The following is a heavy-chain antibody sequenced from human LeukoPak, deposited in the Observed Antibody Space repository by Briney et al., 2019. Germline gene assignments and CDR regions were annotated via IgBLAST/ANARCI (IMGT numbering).Heavy chain of an antibody. Sequence: GASVKVSCKASGYTFTGYYMHWVRQAPGQGLEWMGWINPNSGGTNYAQKFQGRVSMTSDTSISTGYMELSRLRSDDTAVYYCARGYRHHGKYRGADYWGQGTLVTVSS. CDR3: ARGYRHHGKYRGADY. D-gene: IGHD5-12*01. CDR1: GYTFTGYY. CDR2: INPNSGGT. J-gene: IGHJ4*02. V-gene: IGHV1-2*02.